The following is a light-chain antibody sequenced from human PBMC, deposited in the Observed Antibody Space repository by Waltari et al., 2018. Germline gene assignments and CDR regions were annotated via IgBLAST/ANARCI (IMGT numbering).Light chain of an antibody. CDR3: AVCDDSPIGFAV. CDR1: NSNLASRF. Sequence: QSVLTQTPSTSGTPGQRGTISCSGGNSNLASRFFCLYPQFPGTAPKRLIYRNDQRPSGVPDRFSASKSGASASLAISVLRSEDEADYYCAVCDDSPIGFAVFGGGTKLTVL. CDR2: RND. J-gene: IGLJ2*01. V-gene: IGLV1-47*01.